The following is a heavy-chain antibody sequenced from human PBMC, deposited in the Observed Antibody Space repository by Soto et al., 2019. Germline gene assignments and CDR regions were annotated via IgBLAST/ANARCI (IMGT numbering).Heavy chain of an antibody. CDR3: ARVGGSGSYYYCYMDV. CDR1: GFTFSSYA. CDR2: ISSNGGST. V-gene: IGHV3-64*01. Sequence: EVQLVESGGGLVQPGGSLRLSCAASGFTFSSYAMHWVRQAPGKGLEYVSAISSNGGSTYYANSVKGRFTISRDNSKNTLYLQMGSLRAEDMAVYYCARVGGSGSYYYCYMDVWGKGTTVTVSS. D-gene: IGHD3-10*01. J-gene: IGHJ6*03.